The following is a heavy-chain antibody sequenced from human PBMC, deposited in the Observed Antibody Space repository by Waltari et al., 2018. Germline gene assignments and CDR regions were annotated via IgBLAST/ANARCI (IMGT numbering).Heavy chain of an antibody. CDR1: GGSISSSRYY. Sequence: QLQLQELGPGLVKPSETLSLTCSVSGGSISSSRYYWGWIRQSPGKGLEWIGSIYYSGSIYYNPTLQSRVTISGDTSKNQFSLNLSSVTAADTAVYYCARHWKRNGYRFDPWGQGTRVNVSS. CDR3: ARHWKRNGYRFDP. J-gene: IGHJ5*02. V-gene: IGHV4-39*01. D-gene: IGHD5-12*01. CDR2: IYYSGSI.